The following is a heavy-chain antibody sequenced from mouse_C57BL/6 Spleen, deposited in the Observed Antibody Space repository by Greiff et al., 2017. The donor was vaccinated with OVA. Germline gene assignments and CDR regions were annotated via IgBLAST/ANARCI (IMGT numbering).Heavy chain of an antibody. CDR2: IYYSGTI. CDR3: AREGYYGSEDYFDY. J-gene: IGHJ2*01. D-gene: IGHD1-1*01. CDR1: GISITTGNYR. Sequence: EVQLVESGPGLVKPSQTVFLTCTVTGISITTGNYRWSWIRQFPGNKLEWIGYIYYSGTITYNPSLTSRTTITRDTPKNQFFLEMNSLTAEDTATYYCAREGYYGSEDYFDYWGQGTTLTVSS. V-gene: IGHV3-5*01.